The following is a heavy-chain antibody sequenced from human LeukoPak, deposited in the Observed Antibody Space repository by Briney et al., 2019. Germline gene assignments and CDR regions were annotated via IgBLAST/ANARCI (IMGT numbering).Heavy chain of an antibody. V-gene: IGHV4-39*02. CDR2: IYYSGDT. CDR1: GGSISSISHY. J-gene: IGHJ6*03. D-gene: IGHD4-11*01. CDR3: ARVGHDYSTYYYYYYMDV. Sequence: PSETLSLTCTVAGGSISSISHYWGWIRQPPGKGLEWIGSIYYSGDTYYNPSLKSRVTISVDTSENHFSLKLSSVTAADTAVYYCARVGHDYSTYYYYYYMDVWGKGTTVTVSS.